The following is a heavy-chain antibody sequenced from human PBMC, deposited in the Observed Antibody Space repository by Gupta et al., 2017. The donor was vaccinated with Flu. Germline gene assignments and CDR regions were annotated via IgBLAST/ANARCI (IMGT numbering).Heavy chain of an antibody. J-gene: IGHJ3*02. CDR3: ARSEETSDAFDI. CDR2: IGTAGDT. Sequence: EVQLVESGGGLVQPGGSLRLSFAASGFTFSSYDIHWVRQATGKGLEWVSAIGTAGDTYYPGSVKGRFTISRENAKNSLYLQMNSLRAGDTAVYYCARSEETSDAFDIWGQGTMVTVSS. D-gene: IGHD2-2*01. V-gene: IGHV3-13*01. CDR1: GFTFSSYD.